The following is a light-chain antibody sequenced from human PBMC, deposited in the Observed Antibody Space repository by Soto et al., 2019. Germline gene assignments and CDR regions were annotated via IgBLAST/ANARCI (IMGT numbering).Light chain of an antibody. CDR1: HHVATN. Sequence: EIVMTQSPVTLSVSPGERATLSCRASHHVATNLAWYQQKPGQPPRLLIYGASTRATGVSARFSGSGSGTEFTLTIRSLQSADFAVYYCQQYTARPPWTFGQGTRV. V-gene: IGKV3-15*01. J-gene: IGKJ1*01. CDR3: QQYTARPPWT. CDR2: GAS.